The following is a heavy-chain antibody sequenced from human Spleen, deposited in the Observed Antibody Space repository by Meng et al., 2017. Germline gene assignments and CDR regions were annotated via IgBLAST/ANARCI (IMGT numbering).Heavy chain of an antibody. Sequence: GGSLRLSCTASGFTFGDYAMSWFRQAPGRGLEWLAFIRSKVYGGTIEYAASVKDRFTISRDDSKSVSYLQMNSLKTEDTAIYYCAREWWNVGFDPWGQGTLVTVSS. J-gene: IGHJ5*02. CDR3: AREWWNVGFDP. D-gene: IGHD2-15*01. CDR2: IRSKVYGGTI. V-gene: IGHV3-49*03. CDR1: GFTFGDYA.